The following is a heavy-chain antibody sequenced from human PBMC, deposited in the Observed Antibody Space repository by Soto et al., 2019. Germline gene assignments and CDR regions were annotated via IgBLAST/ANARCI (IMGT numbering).Heavy chain of an antibody. Sequence: ASVKVSCKVSGYTLTELSMHWVRQAPGKGLEWMGGFDPEDGETIYAQKFRGRVTMTEDTSTDTAYMELSSLKASDTAMYYCARHLLSDYDSSGYYPKNDAFDIWGQGTMVTVSS. CDR1: GYTLTELS. CDR2: FDPEDGET. J-gene: IGHJ3*02. V-gene: IGHV1-24*01. CDR3: ARHLLSDYDSSGYYPKNDAFDI. D-gene: IGHD3-22*01.